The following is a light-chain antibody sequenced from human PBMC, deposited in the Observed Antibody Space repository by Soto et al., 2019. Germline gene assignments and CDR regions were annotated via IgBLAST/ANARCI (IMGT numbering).Light chain of an antibody. CDR2: SDN. J-gene: IGLJ3*02. CDR1: SSNIGSKT. Sequence: QSVLTQPPSASGTPGQRVTISCSGSSSNIGSKTVNWFQQLPGTAPRLLIYSDNQRPSGVPDRFSGSRSGTSASLAISGLQSDDEADFYCAAWDDSLEAWVFGGGTQLTVL. CDR3: AAWDDSLEAWV. V-gene: IGLV1-44*01.